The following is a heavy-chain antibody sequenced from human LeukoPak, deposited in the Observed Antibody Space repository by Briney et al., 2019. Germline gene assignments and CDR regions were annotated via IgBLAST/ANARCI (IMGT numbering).Heavy chain of an antibody. J-gene: IGHJ4*02. Sequence: SETLSLTCTVSGGSISSYYWSWIRQPPGKGLEWIGYIYYSGSTNYNPSLKSRVTISVDTSKNQFSLKLSSVTAADTAVYYCARESYHYDRSGYVGAQFDYWGQGTLVTVSS. CDR3: ARESYHYDRSGYVGAQFDY. CDR2: IYYSGST. D-gene: IGHD3-22*01. CDR1: GGSISSYY. V-gene: IGHV4-59*12.